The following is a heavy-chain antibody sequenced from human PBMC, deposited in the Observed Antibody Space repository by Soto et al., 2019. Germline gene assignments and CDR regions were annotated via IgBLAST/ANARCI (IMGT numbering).Heavy chain of an antibody. J-gene: IGHJ4*02. Sequence: LRLSCVASGFTFSDYGIHWVRQAPDKGLEWVAVVWFDGSIQYYGDSVKGRFTISRDNSNNTVDLQMNNLRAEDTAVYYCARVDFGGNSYYFDYWGQGTLVTVSS. CDR3: ARVDFGGNSYYFDY. CDR1: GFTFSDYG. CDR2: VWFDGSIQ. V-gene: IGHV3-33*01. D-gene: IGHD1-7*01.